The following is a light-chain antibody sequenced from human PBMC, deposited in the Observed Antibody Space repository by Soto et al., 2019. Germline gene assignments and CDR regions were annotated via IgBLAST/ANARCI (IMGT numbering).Light chain of an antibody. CDR1: QSVGSIY. V-gene: IGKV3-20*01. CDR3: QHYAGSPPWT. J-gene: IGKJ1*01. CDR2: GVS. Sequence: EIVLTQSPGTLSLSPGEIATLSCRASQSVGSIYLAWYQQKPGQAPRLLIYGVSNRATGIPEWFSGSGSGTDFTLTISRLEAEDFAVYYCQHYAGSPPWTFGQGTKVEIK.